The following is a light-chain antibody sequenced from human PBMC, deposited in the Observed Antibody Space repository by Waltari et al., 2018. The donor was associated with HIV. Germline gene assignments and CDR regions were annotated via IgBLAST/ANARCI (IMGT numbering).Light chain of an antibody. CDR3: ATWDDSLNGPV. V-gene: IGLV1-44*01. Sequence: QSVLTQPPSASGTPGQRVTISCSGSRSNLGSNTVNWYQQLPGTAPKPLIYSNKQRPSGVPDRFSGSKSGTSASLAISGLQSEVEADYYCATWDDSLNGPVFGGGTQLTVL. CDR2: SNK. J-gene: IGLJ2*01. CDR1: RSNLGSNT.